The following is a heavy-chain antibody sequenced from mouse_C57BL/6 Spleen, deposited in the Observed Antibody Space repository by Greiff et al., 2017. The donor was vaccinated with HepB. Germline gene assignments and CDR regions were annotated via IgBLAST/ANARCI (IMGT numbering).Heavy chain of an antibody. CDR1: GYTFTSYW. CDR2: IDPSDSYT. Sequence: VQLQQPGAELVRPGPSVKLSCKASGYTFTSYWMHWVKQRPGQGLEWIGVIDPSDSYTNYNQKFKGKATLTVDTSSSTAYMQLSSLTSEDSAVYYCARVLLRYHYYAMDYWGQGTSVTVSS. J-gene: IGHJ4*01. V-gene: IGHV1-59*01. CDR3: ARVLLRYHYYAMDY. D-gene: IGHD1-1*01.